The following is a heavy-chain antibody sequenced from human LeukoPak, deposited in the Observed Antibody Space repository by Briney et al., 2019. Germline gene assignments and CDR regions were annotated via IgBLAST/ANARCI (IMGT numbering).Heavy chain of an antibody. V-gene: IGHV3-7*01. CDR1: GFTFSTYA. J-gene: IGHJ4*02. Sequence: GGSLRLSCADSGFTFSTYAMSWVRQAPGKGLEWVATIRQDGSERYYVDSVKGRFSISRDNARNSLYLQMNSLRAEDTAVYYCAREYSSDWPTRFDYWGQGTLVTVSS. CDR3: AREYSSDWPTRFDY. CDR2: IRQDGSER. D-gene: IGHD6-19*01.